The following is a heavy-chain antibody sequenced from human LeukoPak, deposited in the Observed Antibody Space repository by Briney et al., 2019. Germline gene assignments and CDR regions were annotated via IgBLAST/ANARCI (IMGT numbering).Heavy chain of an antibody. D-gene: IGHD5-24*01. V-gene: IGHV3-30-3*01. CDR3: ARDRWLQFRLPFDF. CDR2: ISYDGSIK. CDR1: GFTFSTYA. J-gene: IGHJ4*02. Sequence: GGSLRLSCAASGFTFSTYAMHWARQAPGKGLEWVAAISYDGSIKSYADSVKGLFTISRPNSQNTLYLQMNSLRAEDTAVYSCARDRWLQFRLPFDFWGQGTLVTVSS.